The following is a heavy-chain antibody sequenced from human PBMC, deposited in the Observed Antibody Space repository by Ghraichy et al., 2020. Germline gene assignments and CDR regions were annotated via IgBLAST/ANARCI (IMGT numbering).Heavy chain of an antibody. CDR2: ISYDGSNK. J-gene: IGHJ6*02. CDR3: AKDRGYGYYYYGMDV. Sequence: GGSLRLSCAASGFTFSSYGMHWVRQAPGKGLEWVAVISYDGSNKYYADSVKGRFTISRDNSKNTLYLQMNSLRAEDTAVYYCAKDRGYGYYYYGMDVWGQGTTVTVSS. D-gene: IGHD5-12*01. V-gene: IGHV3-30*18. CDR1: GFTFSSYG.